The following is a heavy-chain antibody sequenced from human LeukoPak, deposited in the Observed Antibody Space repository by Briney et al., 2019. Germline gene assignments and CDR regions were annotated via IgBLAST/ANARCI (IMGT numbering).Heavy chain of an antibody. V-gene: IGHV4-59*01. CDR3: ARTTTPLYDSSGYYPDY. CDR2: TYYSGST. CDR1: GGSISSYY. Sequence: SETLSLTCTVSGGSISSYYWSWIRQPPGKGLEWIGYTYYSGSTNYNPSLKSRVTISIDPSKNQFSPKLSSVTAADTAVYYCARTTTPLYDSSGYYPDYWGQGTLVTVSS. J-gene: IGHJ4*02. D-gene: IGHD3-22*01.